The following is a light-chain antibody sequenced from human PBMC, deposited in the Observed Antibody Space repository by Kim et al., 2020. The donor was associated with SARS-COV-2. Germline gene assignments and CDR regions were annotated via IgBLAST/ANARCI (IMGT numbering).Light chain of an antibody. CDR3: NSRDSNDNVV. CDR1: SLRSYY. Sequence: SSELTQDPAVSVALGQTVRITCQGDSLRSYYATWLQQKPGQAPILVIYGKNNRPSGIPDRFSGSSSGNTASLTITATQAGDEADYYCNSRDSNDNVVFGGGTQLTVL. J-gene: IGLJ2*01. CDR2: GKN. V-gene: IGLV3-19*01.